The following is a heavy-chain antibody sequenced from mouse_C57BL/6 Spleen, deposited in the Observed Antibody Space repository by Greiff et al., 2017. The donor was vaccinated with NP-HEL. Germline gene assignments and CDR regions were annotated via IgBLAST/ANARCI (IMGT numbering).Heavy chain of an antibody. V-gene: IGHV1-64*01. J-gene: IGHJ2*01. CDR1: GYTFTSYW. CDR3: ASIIYYDSFDY. CDR2: IHPNSGST. D-gene: IGHD2-4*01. Sequence: QVQLQPPGAELVKPGASVKLSCKASGYTFTSYWMHWVKQRPGQGLEWIGMIHPNSGSTNYNEKFKSKATLSVDKSSRTAYMQLSSLTSEDSAVYYCASIIYYDSFDYGGQGTTLTVSS.